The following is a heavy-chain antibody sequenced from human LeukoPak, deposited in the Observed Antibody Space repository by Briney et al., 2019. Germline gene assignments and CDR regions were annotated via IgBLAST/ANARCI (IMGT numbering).Heavy chain of an antibody. J-gene: IGHJ4*02. CDR3: ARDPMADFDY. CDR1: GFTFSTYA. D-gene: IGHD2-8*01. V-gene: IGHV3-30*04. Sequence: QHWGSLRLSCAASGFTFSTYAFHWVRQAPGTGLEWVAVISSDGKNKIYADSVKGRFTISRDNSRNTLFLQMNSLTTEDTAVYYCARDPMADFDYWGQGTLVTVSS. CDR2: ISSDGKNK.